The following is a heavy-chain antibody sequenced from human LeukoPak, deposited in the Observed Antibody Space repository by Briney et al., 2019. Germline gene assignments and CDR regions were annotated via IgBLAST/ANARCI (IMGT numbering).Heavy chain of an antibody. Sequence: SETLSLTCTVSGGSISSSSYYWGWIRQPPGKGLEWIGSIYYSGSTYYNPSLKSRVTISVDTSKNQFSLKLSSVTAADTAVYYCARLIPIAAAGTPDYWGQGTLVTVSS. J-gene: IGHJ4*02. CDR2: IYYSGST. D-gene: IGHD6-13*01. V-gene: IGHV4-39*01. CDR1: GGSISSSSYY. CDR3: ARLIPIAAAGTPDY.